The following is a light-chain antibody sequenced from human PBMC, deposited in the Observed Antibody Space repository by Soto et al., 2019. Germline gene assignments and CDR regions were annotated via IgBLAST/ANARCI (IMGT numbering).Light chain of an antibody. CDR2: DAS. Sequence: DIQMTQSPSSLSASVGDRVTITCQASHDIKDFLNWFQEKPGKAPKLLNYDASNLQTGVPSRFSGSGSGTHFTFTISSLQPEDIATYYCQRYDSLPPTFGQGTRLDIK. J-gene: IGKJ5*01. CDR3: QRYDSLPPT. CDR1: HDIKDF. V-gene: IGKV1-33*01.